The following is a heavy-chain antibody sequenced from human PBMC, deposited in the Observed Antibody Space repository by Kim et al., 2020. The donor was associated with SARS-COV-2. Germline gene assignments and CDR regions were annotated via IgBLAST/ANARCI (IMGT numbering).Heavy chain of an antibody. V-gene: IGHV4-59*13. J-gene: IGHJ6*02. CDR3: ARDLLGVTGDYYYGMDV. D-gene: IGHD2-21*02. CDR2: IYYSGST. CDR1: GGSISSYY. Sequence: SETLSLTCTVSGGSISSYYWSWIRQPPGKGLEWIGYIYYSGSTNYNPSLKSRVTISVDTSKNQFSLNLSSVTAADTAVYYCARDLLGVTGDYYYGMDVWGQGTTVTVSS.